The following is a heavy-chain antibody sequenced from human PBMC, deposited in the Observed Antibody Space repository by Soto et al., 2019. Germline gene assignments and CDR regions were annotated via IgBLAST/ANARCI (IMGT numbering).Heavy chain of an antibody. D-gene: IGHD1-26*01. CDR1: GASISSGGYY. CDR3: ARDRSGSRYIEHL. CDR2: VYYGGNT. J-gene: IGHJ5*02. V-gene: IGHV4-31*03. Sequence: QILLQESGPGLVTPSQTLSLTCTVSGASISSGGYYWTWIRQHPEKVLEWIGYVYYGGNTKFNPSLRSRVAMSLDRSKNQFSLELKSVTVTDTAVYYCARDRSGSRYIEHLWVQGTLVTVSS.